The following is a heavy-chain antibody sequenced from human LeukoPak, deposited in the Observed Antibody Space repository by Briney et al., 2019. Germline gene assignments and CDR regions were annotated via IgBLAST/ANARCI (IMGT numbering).Heavy chain of an antibody. J-gene: IGHJ4*02. V-gene: IGHV4-30-4*01. Sequence: SQTLSLTCTVSGASISSGGYYWNWIRQPPGKGLEWIGYIYYSRSTSYSPSLKSRLTISVDTSKNQFSLKLSSVTAADTAVYYCARHYRAKGPIFDYWGQGTLVTVSS. CDR2: IYYSRST. CDR1: GASISSGGYY. D-gene: IGHD3-16*02. CDR3: ARHYRAKGPIFDY.